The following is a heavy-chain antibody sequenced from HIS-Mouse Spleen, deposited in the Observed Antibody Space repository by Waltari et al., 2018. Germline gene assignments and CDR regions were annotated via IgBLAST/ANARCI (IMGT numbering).Heavy chain of an antibody. V-gene: IGHV1-69*04. CDR2: IIPILGKA. CDR1: GGTFSSYA. D-gene: IGHD1-26*01. CDR3: ARGGGKSGSYYESAKTNAFDI. J-gene: IGHJ3*02. Sequence: QVQLVQSGAEVKKPGSSVKVSCKASGGTFSSYAISWVRQAPGQGLEWMGRIIPILGKANYEQKFQGRGTITADKSTSTAYMELSSLRSEDTAVYYCARGGGKSGSYYESAKTNAFDIWGQGTMVTVSS.